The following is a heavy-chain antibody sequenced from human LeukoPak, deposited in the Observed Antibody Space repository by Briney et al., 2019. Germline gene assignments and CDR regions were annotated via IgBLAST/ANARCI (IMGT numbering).Heavy chain of an antibody. Sequence: GGSLRLSCAASGFTFSNYAMSWVRQAQGKGLEWVSGISGSGGSTYYADSVRGRFTISRDNSKNTLYLQMNSLRADDTAVYYCAKGLGYSSSSNFDYWGQGTLVTLSS. D-gene: IGHD6-6*01. CDR2: ISGSGGST. J-gene: IGHJ4*02. V-gene: IGHV3-23*01. CDR3: AKGLGYSSSSNFDY. CDR1: GFTFSNYA.